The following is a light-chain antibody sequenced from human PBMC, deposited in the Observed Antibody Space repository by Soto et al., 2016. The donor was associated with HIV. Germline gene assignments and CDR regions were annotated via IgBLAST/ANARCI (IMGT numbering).Light chain of an antibody. CDR1: NIGSKG. V-gene: IGLV3-21*03. CDR3: QVWDSGSDHYV. CDR2: DDS. J-gene: IGLJ1*01. Sequence: SYELTQPPSVSVAPGKTATISCGGNNIGSKGVHWYYQKPGQAPVLVVYDDSDRPSGIPERFSGSNFGGSATLTISRVEAEDETDYYCQVWDSGSDHYVFGTGTRVTVL.